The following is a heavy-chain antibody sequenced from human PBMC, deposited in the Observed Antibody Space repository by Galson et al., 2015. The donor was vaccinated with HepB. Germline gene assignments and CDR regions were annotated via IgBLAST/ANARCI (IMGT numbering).Heavy chain of an antibody. D-gene: IGHD6-13*01. Sequence: SLRLSCAASGFTFSSYGMHWVRQAPGKGLEWVAVISYDGSDRYYADSVKGRFTTSRDNPKNTLFLQMNSLRTEDTAVYYCAKDQGSSSWFGGAPVWWYFDLWGRGTLVTVSS. CDR3: AKDQGSSSWFGGAPVWWYFDL. J-gene: IGHJ2*01. V-gene: IGHV3-30*18. CDR1: GFTFSSYG. CDR2: ISYDGSDR.